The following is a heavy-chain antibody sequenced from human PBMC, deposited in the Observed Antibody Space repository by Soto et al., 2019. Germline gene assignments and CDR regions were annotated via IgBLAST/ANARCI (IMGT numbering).Heavy chain of an antibody. CDR2: IYPGDSDT. V-gene: IGHV5-51*01. CDR3: ARRGVYSSSWYGSDWFDS. CDR1: GYSFTSYW. J-gene: IGHJ5*01. D-gene: IGHD6-13*01. Sequence: GESLKISCKGSGYSFTSYWIGWVRQMPGKGLEWMGIIYPGDSDTRYSPSFQGQVTISADKSISTAYLQWSSLKASDTAMYYCARRGVYSSSWYGSDWFDSWGQGTLVTVSS.